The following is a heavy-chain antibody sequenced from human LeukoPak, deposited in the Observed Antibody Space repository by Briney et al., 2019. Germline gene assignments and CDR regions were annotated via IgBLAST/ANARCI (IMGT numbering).Heavy chain of an antibody. J-gene: IGHJ5*02. Sequence: GGSLRLSCAASGFTFSSYTMAWVRQAPGKGLEWISDIDHTGDRTYYRDSVKGQFTISRDNSKNALYLQMNSLRVEDTATYYCAKAGSISWYDHWGQGTLVTVS. CDR3: AKAGSISWYDH. CDR2: IDHTGDRT. V-gene: IGHV3-23*01. CDR1: GFTFSSYT. D-gene: IGHD6-13*01.